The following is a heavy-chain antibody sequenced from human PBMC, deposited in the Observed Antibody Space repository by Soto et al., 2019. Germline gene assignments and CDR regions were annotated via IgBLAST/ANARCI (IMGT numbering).Heavy chain of an antibody. CDR3: ARKTDSGGNGDF. CDR2: IYSGGDT. J-gene: IGHJ4*02. D-gene: IGHD2-15*01. Sequence: EVRLVETGGGLIQPGGSLRLSCAVSGFTVSRHYMYWVRQPPGKGLEWVSFIYSGGDTRYADSVRGRFTVSRDNSKNTLYLQMNSLRAEDTAVYYCARKTDSGGNGDFWGQGTLVTVSS. V-gene: IGHV3-53*02. CDR1: GFTVSRHY.